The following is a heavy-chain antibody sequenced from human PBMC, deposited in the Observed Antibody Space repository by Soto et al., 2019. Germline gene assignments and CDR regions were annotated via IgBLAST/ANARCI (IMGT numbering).Heavy chain of an antibody. D-gene: IGHD3-22*01. V-gene: IGHV4-59*01. J-gene: IGHJ4*02. Sequence: PSETLSLXCTVSGCSISSYYWSWIRQPPGKGLEWIGYIYYSGSTNYNPSLKSRVTISVDTSKNQFSLKLSSVTAADTAVYYCASYRAYYYDSSGYSRNPFYYFDYWGQGTLVTVSS. CDR3: ASYRAYYYDSSGYSRNPFYYFDY. CDR2: IYYSGST. CDR1: GCSISSYY.